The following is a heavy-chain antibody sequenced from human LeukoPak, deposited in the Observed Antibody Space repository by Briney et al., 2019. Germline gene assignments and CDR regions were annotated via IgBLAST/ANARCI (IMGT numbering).Heavy chain of an antibody. CDR1: GGSISSSHYY. CDR2: VYYSGST. D-gene: IGHD3-22*01. Sequence: SETLSLTCSVSGGSISSSHYYWGWLRQPPGKGLQWIGSVYYSGSTYYSPSLKSRVTISVDTSKNQFSLKLSSVTAADTAVYYCAILPATDTYYYDRSGYYRPGVHWGQGTLVSVSS. J-gene: IGHJ4*02. CDR3: AILPATDTYYYDRSGYYRPGVH. V-gene: IGHV4-39*07.